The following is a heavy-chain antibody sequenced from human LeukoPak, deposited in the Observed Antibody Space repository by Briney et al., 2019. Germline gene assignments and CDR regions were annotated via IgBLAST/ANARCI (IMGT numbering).Heavy chain of an antibody. D-gene: IGHD6-6*01. CDR1: GSTFTIYG. CDR3: AGDEYSRASGRRLHFDY. Sequence: ASVKVSCKASGSTFTIYGISCDRQAPKQGLEWMGSISAYNGKTNYAHKLQGTVTMTTDPSTSTTYSWLRSLRSDDTCVSYRAGDEYSRASGRRLHFDYWGQGTLVTVSS. CDR2: ISAYNGKT. V-gene: IGHV1-18*01. J-gene: IGHJ4*02.